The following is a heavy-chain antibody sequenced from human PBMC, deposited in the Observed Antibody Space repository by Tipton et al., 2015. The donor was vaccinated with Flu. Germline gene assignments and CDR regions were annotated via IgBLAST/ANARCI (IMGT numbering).Heavy chain of an antibody. CDR3: ARGIGYCSSTSCYRTGYYYYYCMDV. Sequence: TLSLTCTVSGGSISSGSYYWSWIRQPAGKGLEWIGRIYTSGSTNYNPSLKSRVTISVDTSKNQFSLKLSSVTAADTAVYYCARGIGYCSSTSCYRTGYYYYYCMDVWGQGTTVTVSS. J-gene: IGHJ6*02. CDR1: GGSISSGSYY. V-gene: IGHV4-61*02. D-gene: IGHD2-2*01. CDR2: IYTSGST.